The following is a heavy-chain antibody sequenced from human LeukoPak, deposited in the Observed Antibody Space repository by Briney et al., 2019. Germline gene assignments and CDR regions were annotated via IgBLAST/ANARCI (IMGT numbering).Heavy chain of an antibody. J-gene: IGHJ3*02. V-gene: IGHV3-15*01. CDR3: TTEYRDSSGWYGAFDI. D-gene: IGHD6-19*01. CDR1: GFISTNAW. Sequence: GGSLRLSCAASGFISTNAWMSWVRQAPGKGLEWVGRIRSKTDGGATDFAAPVKGRFTISRDDSKNTLYLQMNSLKIEDTAVYYCTTEYRDSSGWYGAFDIWGQGTMVTVSS. CDR2: IRSKTDGGAT.